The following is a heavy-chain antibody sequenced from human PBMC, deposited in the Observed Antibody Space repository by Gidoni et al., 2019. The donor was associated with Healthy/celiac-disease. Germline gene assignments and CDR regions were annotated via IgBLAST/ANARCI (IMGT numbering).Heavy chain of an antibody. CDR1: GFTFSSTG. CDR2: IWYDGSNK. CDR3: ARGGQWLDE. D-gene: IGHD6-19*01. J-gene: IGHJ4*02. Sequence: QVQLVESGGGVVQLGRSLRLPCSRSGFTFSSTGMHWVRQAPGKGLGGVAVIWYDGSNKYYADSVKGRFTISRDNSKNTLYLQMNSLRAEDTAVYYCARGGQWLDEWGQGTLVTVSS. V-gene: IGHV3-33*01.